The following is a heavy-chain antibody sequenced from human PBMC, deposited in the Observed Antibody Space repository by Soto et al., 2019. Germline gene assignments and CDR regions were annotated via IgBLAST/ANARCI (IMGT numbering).Heavy chain of an antibody. J-gene: IGHJ4*02. CDR2: ITGSGFDT. Sequence: EVQLLESGGGFIQPGGSLKLSCAASGFTFSNYAMAWVRQAPGKGLEWVSFITGSGFDTYTTDSVRGRFTVSRDNSRSTLFLQMDGLGVEDKAVYYCTNGRPQYFDDWGQGTLVTVAP. V-gene: IGHV3-23*01. CDR1: GFTFSNYA. CDR3: TNGRPQYFDD.